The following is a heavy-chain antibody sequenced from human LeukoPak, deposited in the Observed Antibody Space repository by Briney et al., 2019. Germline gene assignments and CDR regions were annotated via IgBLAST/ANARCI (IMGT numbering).Heavy chain of an antibody. CDR1: GFTFSNYW. D-gene: IGHD2-2*01. Sequence: GGSLRLSCAASGFTFSNYWMHWVRQAPGAGLEWVSAISPAGDSTTDADSVKGRFTISRDNSKSTLYLQMNGLTAEDTALYYCARRLVTAGITDFFDSWGQGTLVSVSS. CDR2: ISPAGDST. V-gene: IGHV3-23*01. J-gene: IGHJ4*02. CDR3: ARRLVTAGITDFFDS.